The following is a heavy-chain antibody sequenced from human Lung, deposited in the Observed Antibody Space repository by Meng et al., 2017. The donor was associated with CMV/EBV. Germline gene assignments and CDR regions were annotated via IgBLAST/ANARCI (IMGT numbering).Heavy chain of an antibody. V-gene: IGHV3-7*01. CDR2: IKQDGSEK. Sequence: GESLKISCAASGFTFSSYWMSWVRQAPGKGLEWVANIKQDGSEKYYVDSVKGRFTISRDNAKNSLYLQMNSLRAEDTAVYYCARWRSGYYHYYYGRDVWGQGTXVTVSS. CDR1: GFTFSSYW. CDR3: ARWRSGYYHYYYGRDV. D-gene: IGHD3-22*01. J-gene: IGHJ6*02.